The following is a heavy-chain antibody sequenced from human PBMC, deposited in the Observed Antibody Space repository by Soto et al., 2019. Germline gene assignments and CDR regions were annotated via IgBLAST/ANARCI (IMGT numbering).Heavy chain of an antibody. CDR2: IFWDDDK. Sequence: SGPTLVNPTQTLTLTCTFSGFSLSTSGVGVGWIRQPPGKALEWLGIIFWDDDKRYRPSLKSRLTITKDTSKNQVVLTMTNMDPVDSATYFCAHRPFNSAWHDAYDIWGPGTMVTVSS. D-gene: IGHD5-18*01. J-gene: IGHJ3*02. CDR3: AHRPFNSAWHDAYDI. V-gene: IGHV2-5*02. CDR1: GFSLSTSGVG.